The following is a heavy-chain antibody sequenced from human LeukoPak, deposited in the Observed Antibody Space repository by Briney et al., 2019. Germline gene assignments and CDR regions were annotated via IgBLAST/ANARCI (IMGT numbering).Heavy chain of an antibody. V-gene: IGHV4-30-4*01. Sequence: SQTLSLTSTVSGGSISSGDYYWNWIRQPPGKGLEWIGYIYYSGSTYYNPSLKSRVTISVDTSKNQFSLKLSSVTAADTAVYYCARWGFFRGVNLDYWGQGTLVTVSS. CDR3: ARWGFFRGVNLDY. J-gene: IGHJ4*02. CDR1: GGSISSGDYY. CDR2: IYYSGST. D-gene: IGHD3-10*01.